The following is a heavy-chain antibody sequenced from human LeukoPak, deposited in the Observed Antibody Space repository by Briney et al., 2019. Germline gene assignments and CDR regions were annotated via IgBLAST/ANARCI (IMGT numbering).Heavy chain of an antibody. CDR1: GGSISNYY. V-gene: IGHV4-59*08. J-gene: IGHJ1*01. D-gene: IGHD6-13*01. CDR3: ARHGGYSSPYLH. CDR2: IYYSGST. Sequence: SETLSLTCTVSGGSISNYYWSWIRQPPGKGLECIGYIYYSGSTNHNPSLKSRVTISVDTSKNQFSLKLSSVTATDTAVYYCARHGGYSSPYLHWGQGTLVTVSS.